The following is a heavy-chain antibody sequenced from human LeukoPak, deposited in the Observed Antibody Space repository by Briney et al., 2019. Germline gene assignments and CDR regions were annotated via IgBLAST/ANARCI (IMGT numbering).Heavy chain of an antibody. CDR2: ISWNSGGI. CDR3: AKDIGSGSYRRGLDY. V-gene: IGHV3-9*01. D-gene: IGHD1-26*01. Sequence: PGGSLRLSCAASGFTFDDYAMHWVRQAPGKGLEWVSGISWNSGGIGYADSVKGRFTISRDNAKNSLYLQMNSLRAEDTALYYCAKDIGSGSYRRGLDYWGQGTLVTVSS. CDR1: GFTFDDYA. J-gene: IGHJ4*02.